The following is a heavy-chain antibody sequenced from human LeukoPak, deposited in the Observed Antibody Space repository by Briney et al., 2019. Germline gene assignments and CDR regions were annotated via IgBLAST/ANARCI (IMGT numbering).Heavy chain of an antibody. CDR1: GYNFTSYY. CDR3: AKTYNWNDGYFDS. J-gene: IGHJ4*02. V-gene: IGHV1-46*01. Sequence: ASVKVSCKASGYNFTSYYMHWVRQAPGQGLEWMGIINPSGGTTSYAQKFQGRVTMTRDTSTSTVYMELSSLRSEDTAVYYCAKTYNWNDGYFDSWGQGTLVTVSS. CDR2: INPSGGTT. D-gene: IGHD1-20*01.